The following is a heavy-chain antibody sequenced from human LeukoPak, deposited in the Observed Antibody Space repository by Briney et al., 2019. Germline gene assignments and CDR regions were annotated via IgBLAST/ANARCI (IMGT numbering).Heavy chain of an antibody. CDR3: ARDYYGSGSYGSFNFDY. D-gene: IGHD3-10*01. V-gene: IGHV4-59*01. CDR2: IYYSGST. CDR1: GGSISSYY. Sequence: TSGTLSLTCTVSGGSISSYYWSWIRQPPGKGLEWIGYIYYSGSTNYNPSLKSRVTISVDTSKNQFSLKLSSVTAADTAVYYCARDYYGSGSYGSFNFDYWGQGALITVSS. J-gene: IGHJ4*02.